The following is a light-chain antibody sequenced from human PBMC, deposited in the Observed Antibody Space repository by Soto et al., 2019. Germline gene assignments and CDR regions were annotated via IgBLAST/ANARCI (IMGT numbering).Light chain of an antibody. CDR2: GAS. CDR3: QQSNNWPLT. CDR1: QSVSSK. V-gene: IGKV3-15*01. J-gene: IGKJ1*01. Sequence: ESVLTQARGTLSLSKGETATLSCRASQSVSSKLAWYQQKPGQAPRLLIYGASTRATGIPARFSGSGSGTEFTLTISSLQSEDLAVYYCQQSNNWPLTFGQGSKVDIK.